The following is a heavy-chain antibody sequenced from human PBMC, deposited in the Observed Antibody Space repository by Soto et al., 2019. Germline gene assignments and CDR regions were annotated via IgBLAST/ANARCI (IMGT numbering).Heavy chain of an antibody. Sequence: GGSLRLSCVASGFTFSSYVMSWVRQAPGKGLEWFSAISGSDGSTYYADSVKGRFTISRDNSKNSLYLQMDSLRAEDSAVYYCAKAFTYSGSYYFDYWGQGPLVTVSS. CDR1: GFTFSSYV. J-gene: IGHJ4*02. D-gene: IGHD1-26*01. CDR3: AKAFTYSGSYYFDY. CDR2: ISGSDGST. V-gene: IGHV3-23*01.